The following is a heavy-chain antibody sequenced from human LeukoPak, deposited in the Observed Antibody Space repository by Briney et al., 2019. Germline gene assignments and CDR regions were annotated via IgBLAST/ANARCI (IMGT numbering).Heavy chain of an antibody. CDR2: IYHSGST. CDR1: GYSISSGYY. CDR3: ARGIESYGDYGY. V-gene: IGHV4-38-2*01. J-gene: IGHJ4*02. D-gene: IGHD4-17*01. Sequence: PSETLSLTCAVSGYSISSGYYWGWIRPPPGKGLEWIGSIYHSGSTYYNPSLKSRVTISVDTSKNQFSLKLSSVTAADTAVYYCARGIESYGDYGYWGQGILVTVSS.